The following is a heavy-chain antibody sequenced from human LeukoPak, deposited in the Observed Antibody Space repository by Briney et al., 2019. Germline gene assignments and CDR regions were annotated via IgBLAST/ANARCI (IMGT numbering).Heavy chain of an antibody. V-gene: IGHV1-2*02. Sequence: ASVKVSCKASGYTFTGYYMHRVRQTPGQGLEWMGWINPNSGGTNYAQKFQGRATMTRDTSISTAYMELSRLRSDDTAVYYCARELDSSSCDYWGQGTLVTVSS. J-gene: IGHJ4*02. CDR2: INPNSGGT. CDR3: ARELDSSSCDY. CDR1: GYTFTGYY. D-gene: IGHD6-13*01.